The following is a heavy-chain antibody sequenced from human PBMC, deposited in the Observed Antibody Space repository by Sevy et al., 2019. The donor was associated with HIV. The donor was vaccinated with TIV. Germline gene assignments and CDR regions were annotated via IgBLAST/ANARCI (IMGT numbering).Heavy chain of an antibody. V-gene: IGHV3-7*01. Sequence: GGSLRLSCAASGFTFSSYWMSWVRQAPGKGLEWVANIEQDGSQKYYVDSVKGRFTISRDNAKKSLYLQMNSLRAEDTAVYYCARVGQDPYRSSWYVVEYYYYGMDVWGQGTTVTVSS. CDR3: ARVGQDPYRSSWYVVEYYYYGMDV. J-gene: IGHJ6*02. CDR2: IEQDGSQK. D-gene: IGHD6-13*01. CDR1: GFTFSSYW.